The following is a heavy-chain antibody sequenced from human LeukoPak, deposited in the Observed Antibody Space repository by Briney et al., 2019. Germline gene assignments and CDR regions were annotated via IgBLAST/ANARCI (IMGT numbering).Heavy chain of an antibody. J-gene: IGHJ5*02. CDR2: INHSGST. CDR1: GGSFSGYY. D-gene: IGHD5-18*01. V-gene: IGHV4-34*01. Sequence: TSETLSLTCAVYGGSFSGYYWSWIRQPPGKGLEWIGEINHSGSTNYNPSLKSRVTISVDTSKNQFSLKLSSVTAADTAVYYCARVRGYSYGPLAGFDPWGQGTLVTVSS. CDR3: ARVRGYSYGPLAGFDP.